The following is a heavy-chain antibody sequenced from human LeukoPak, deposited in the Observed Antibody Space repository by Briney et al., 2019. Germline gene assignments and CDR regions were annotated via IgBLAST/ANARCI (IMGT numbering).Heavy chain of an antibody. V-gene: IGHV3-30*04. D-gene: IGHD1-26*01. J-gene: IGHJ4*02. CDR2: ISYDGSNK. Sequence: PGGSLRLSCAASGFTFSSYAMHWVRQAPGKGLEWVAVISYDGSNKYYADSVKGRFTISRDNSKNTLYLQMNSLRAEDTAVYYCARASSGSYVELWDYWGQGTLVTVSS. CDR1: GFTFSSYA. CDR3: ARASSGSYVELWDY.